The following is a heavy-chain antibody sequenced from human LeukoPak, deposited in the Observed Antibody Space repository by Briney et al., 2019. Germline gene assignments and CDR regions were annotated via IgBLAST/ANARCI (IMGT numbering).Heavy chain of an antibody. CDR1: GGTFSSYA. Sequence: ASVKVSCKASGGTFSSYAISWVRQAPGQGLEWMGRIIPILGIANYAQKFQGRVTITADKSTSTAYMELSSLRSEDTAVYYCARLGDSSGYYYDYWGQGTLITVSS. J-gene: IGHJ4*02. V-gene: IGHV1-69*04. D-gene: IGHD3-22*01. CDR2: IIPILGIA. CDR3: ARLGDSSGYYYDY.